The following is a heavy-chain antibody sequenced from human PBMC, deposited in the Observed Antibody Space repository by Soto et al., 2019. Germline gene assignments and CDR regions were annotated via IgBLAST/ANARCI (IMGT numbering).Heavy chain of an antibody. Sequence: EVHLLESGGGLAQPGGSLRLSCAASGFTFSSYSMNWVRQAPGKGLEWVSIISGSGATTFYADSVKGRFTISRDNSKTSLFLQMNSLRAEDTAVYYCAKVTDCGVSRCDDGIDIWGHGTMVTVS. CDR3: AKVTDCGVSRCDDGIDI. CDR2: ISGSGATT. J-gene: IGHJ3*02. V-gene: IGHV3-23*01. D-gene: IGHD2-21*01. CDR1: GFTFSSYS.